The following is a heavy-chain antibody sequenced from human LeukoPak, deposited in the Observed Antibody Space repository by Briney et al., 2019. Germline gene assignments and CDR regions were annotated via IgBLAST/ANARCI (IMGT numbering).Heavy chain of an antibody. CDR2: IISNGGST. V-gene: IGHV3-64*01. CDR1: GVTFSGYA. Sequence: GGSLRLSCAASGVTFSGYAMRAGRQGAGKGLGCVSAIISNGGSTYYANSVKRRFTISRENSRDTLYLQMGSLRAEDMAVYYCARGLSDTAIVPIDYWGQGTLVTVSS. CDR3: ARGLSDTAIVPIDY. D-gene: IGHD5-18*01. J-gene: IGHJ4*02.